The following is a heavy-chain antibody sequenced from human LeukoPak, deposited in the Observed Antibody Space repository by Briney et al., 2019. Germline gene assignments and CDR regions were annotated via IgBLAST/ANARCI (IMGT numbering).Heavy chain of an antibody. J-gene: IGHJ5*02. V-gene: IGHV4-38-2*02. Sequence: SETLSLTCTVSGYSISSGYYWGWVRQPPGKGLEWIGSIYYSGSTYYNPSLKSRVTISVDTSKNQFSLKLSSVTAADTAVYYCARPGNYYDSSGYDWFDPWGQGTLVTVSS. CDR2: IYYSGST. CDR1: GYSISSGYY. CDR3: ARPGNYYDSSGYDWFDP. D-gene: IGHD3-22*01.